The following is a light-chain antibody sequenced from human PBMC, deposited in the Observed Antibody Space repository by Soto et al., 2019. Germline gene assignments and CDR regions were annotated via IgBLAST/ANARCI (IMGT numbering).Light chain of an antibody. CDR3: QQTYSPPRT. CDR1: QNINNY. J-gene: IGKJ2*01. CDR2: GAS. V-gene: IGKV1-39*01. Sequence: DLQMTQSPSSLSASVGDRVTITCRASQNINNYLNWYQQKPGQAPNLLIYGASSLQSGVPSRFIGSGSGTDFTLTINSLQPEDFAAYYCQQTYSPPRTFGQGTKLEI.